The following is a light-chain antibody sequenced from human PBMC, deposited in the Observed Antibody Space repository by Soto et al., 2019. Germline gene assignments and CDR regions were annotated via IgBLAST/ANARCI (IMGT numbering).Light chain of an antibody. CDR3: QQYGSSRRT. Sequence: DIVMTQSPATLSVSPGERATLSCRASQSVGSNVAWYQQKPGQAPRLLIYGTSTRAAGIPDRFSGTGSGTDFTLTISRLEPEDFAVYYCQQYGSSRRTFGQGTKVDIK. CDR2: GTS. J-gene: IGKJ1*01. V-gene: IGKV3-20*01. CDR1: QSVGSN.